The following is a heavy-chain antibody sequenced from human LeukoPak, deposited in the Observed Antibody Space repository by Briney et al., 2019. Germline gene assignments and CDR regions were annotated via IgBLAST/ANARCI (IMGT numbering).Heavy chain of an antibody. J-gene: IGHJ5*02. Sequence: GGSLRLSCTASGFIFSNYGMNWVRQAPGKGLEWISYIRGNSETIHYADSVKGRFTISRDNAKNSLSLQMTSLRAEDTAVYYCMRGQDGIDNWFDPWGQGTLVTVAS. CDR1: GFIFSNYG. D-gene: IGHD5-24*01. V-gene: IGHV3-48*01. CDR2: IRGNSETI. CDR3: MRGQDGIDNWFDP.